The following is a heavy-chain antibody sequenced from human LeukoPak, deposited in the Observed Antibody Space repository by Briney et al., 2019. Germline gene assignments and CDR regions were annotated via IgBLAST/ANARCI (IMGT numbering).Heavy chain of an antibody. D-gene: IGHD5-24*01. CDR2: ISGSGGST. V-gene: IGHV3-23*01. Sequence: GGSLGLSCAASGFTVSSNYMSWVRQAPGKGLEWVSAISGSGGSTYYADSVKGRFTISRDNSKNTLYLQMNSLRAEDTAVYYCAKSQGLQPDYWGQGTLVTVSS. CDR1: GFTVSSNY. J-gene: IGHJ4*02. CDR3: AKSQGLQPDY.